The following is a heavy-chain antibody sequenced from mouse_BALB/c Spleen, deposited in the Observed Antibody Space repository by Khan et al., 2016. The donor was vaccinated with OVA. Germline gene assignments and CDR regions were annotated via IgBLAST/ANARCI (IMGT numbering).Heavy chain of an antibody. CDR2: INTYTGEP. D-gene: IGHD2-14*01. Sequence: QVQLQQPGPELKKPGEPVKISCKASGYTFTKNGMNWAKQAPGKGLKWMGWINTYTGEPTYADDFKGRFAFSLETSASTAYLQIKNLKNEDTATYFCARVGYAGTMDSWGQGTPVTVSP. CDR1: GYTFTKNG. J-gene: IGHJ4*01. V-gene: IGHV9-3-1*01. CDR3: ARVGYAGTMDS.